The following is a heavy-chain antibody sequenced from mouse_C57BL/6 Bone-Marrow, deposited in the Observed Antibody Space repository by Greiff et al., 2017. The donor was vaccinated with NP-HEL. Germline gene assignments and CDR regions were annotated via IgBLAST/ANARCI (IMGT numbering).Heavy chain of an antibody. D-gene: IGHD1-1*01. CDR1: GYTFTNYW. Sequence: VQVVESGAELVRPGTSVKMSCKASGYTFTNYWIGWAKQRPGHGLEWIGDIYPGGGYTNYNEKFKGKATLTADKSSSTAYMQFSSLTSEDSAIYYCARSDYYGSKDYFDYWGQGTTLTVSS. CDR3: ARSDYYGSKDYFDY. J-gene: IGHJ2*01. CDR2: IYPGGGYT. V-gene: IGHV1-63*01.